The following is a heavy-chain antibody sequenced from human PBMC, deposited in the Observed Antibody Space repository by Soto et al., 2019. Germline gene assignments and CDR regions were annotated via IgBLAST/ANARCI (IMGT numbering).Heavy chain of an antibody. V-gene: IGHV1-69*10. CDR2: IIPILGIA. Sequence: SMKVSCKASGYTFTSYAIDWVRPAPGQRLEWMGWIIPILGIANYAQKFQGRVTITADKSTSTAYMELSSLRSEDTAVYYCARELYGSGPELLYYYYGMDVWGQGTTVTVSS. CDR1: GYTFTSYA. CDR3: ARELYGSGPELLYYYYGMDV. J-gene: IGHJ6*02. D-gene: IGHD3-10*01.